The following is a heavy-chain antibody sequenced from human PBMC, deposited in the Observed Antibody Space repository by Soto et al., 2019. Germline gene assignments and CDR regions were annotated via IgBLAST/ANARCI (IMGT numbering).Heavy chain of an antibody. J-gene: IGHJ4*02. D-gene: IGHD3-10*01. CDR1: GGTFSSYT. CDR2: IIPILGIA. CDR3: ARANYHSFGLLN. Sequence: QVQLVQSGAEVKKPGSSVKVSCKASGGTFSSYTISWVRQAPGQGLEWMGRIIPILGIANYAQKFQGRVTITADKSTSTAYMVLSSLRSEDTAVYDCARANYHSFGLLNWGQGALVAVSS. V-gene: IGHV1-69*02.